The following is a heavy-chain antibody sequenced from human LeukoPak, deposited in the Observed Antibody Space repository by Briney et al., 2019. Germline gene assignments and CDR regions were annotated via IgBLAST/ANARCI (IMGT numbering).Heavy chain of an antibody. V-gene: IGHV1-46*01. Sequence: RASVKVSCKASGYTFTSYYMHWVRQAPGQGLEWMGIINPSGGSTSYAQKFQGRVTMTRDMSTSTVYMELSSLRSEDTAVYYCARDSFYGTPLYYFDYWGQGTLLTVSS. D-gene: IGHD2/OR15-2a*01. J-gene: IGHJ4*02. CDR2: INPSGGST. CDR1: GYTFTSYY. CDR3: ARDSFYGTPLYYFDY.